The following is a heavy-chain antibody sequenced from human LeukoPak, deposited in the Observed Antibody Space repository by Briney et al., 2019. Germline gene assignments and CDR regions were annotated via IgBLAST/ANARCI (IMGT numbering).Heavy chain of an antibody. Sequence: PGRSLRLSCAASGFTFSSYGMHWVRQAPGKGLEWVAVISYGGSNKYYADSVKGRFTISRDNSKNTLYLQMNSLRAEDTAVYYCAKSNREDIVVVPAALRDYYFDYWGQGTLVTVSS. V-gene: IGHV3-30*18. D-gene: IGHD2-2*01. J-gene: IGHJ4*02. CDR3: AKSNREDIVVVPAALRDYYFDY. CDR1: GFTFSSYG. CDR2: ISYGGSNK.